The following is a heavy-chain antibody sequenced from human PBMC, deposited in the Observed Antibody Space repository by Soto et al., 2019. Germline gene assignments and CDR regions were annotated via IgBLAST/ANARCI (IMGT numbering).Heavy chain of an antibody. V-gene: IGHV3-48*03. CDR1: GFTFSSYE. Sequence: GGSLRLSCAASGFTFSSYEMNWVRQAPGKGLEWVSYISSSGSTIYYADSVKGRFTISRDNAKNSLYLQMNSLRAEDTAVYYCARLPYYDFWSGYYTLDYWGQGTLVTVSS. CDR2: ISSSGSTI. J-gene: IGHJ4*02. CDR3: ARLPYYDFWSGYYTLDY. D-gene: IGHD3-3*01.